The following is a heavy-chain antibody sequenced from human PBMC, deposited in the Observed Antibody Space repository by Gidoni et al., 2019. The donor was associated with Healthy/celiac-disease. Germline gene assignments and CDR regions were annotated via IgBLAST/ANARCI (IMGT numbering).Heavy chain of an antibody. J-gene: IGHJ6*02. Sequence: QVQLQESGPGLVKPSETLSLTCTVSGGSISSYYWGWIRQPAGKGLEWIGRIYTSGSTNYNPALKSRVTMSVDTSKNQFSLKLSSVTAADTAVYYCARQRYFDWLPTPGYYYYGMDVWGQGTTVTVS. CDR2: IYTSGST. D-gene: IGHD3-9*01. CDR1: GGSISSYY. CDR3: ARQRYFDWLPTPGYYYYGMDV. V-gene: IGHV4-4*07.